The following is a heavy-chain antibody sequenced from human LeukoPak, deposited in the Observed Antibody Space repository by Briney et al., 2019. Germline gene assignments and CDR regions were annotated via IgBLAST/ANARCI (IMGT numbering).Heavy chain of an antibody. J-gene: IGHJ6*02. Sequence: GRSLRLSCAASGFTFSSYAMHWVRQAPGKGLEWVAVISYDGSNKYYADSVKGRFTISRDNSKNTLYLQMNSLRAEDTAVYYCARDLKEDGSRYYYGSGSQYPYYGMDVWGQGTTVTVSS. CDR1: GFTFSSYA. V-gene: IGHV3-30-3*01. D-gene: IGHD3-10*01. CDR3: ARDLKEDGSRYYYGSGSQYPYYGMDV. CDR2: ISYDGSNK.